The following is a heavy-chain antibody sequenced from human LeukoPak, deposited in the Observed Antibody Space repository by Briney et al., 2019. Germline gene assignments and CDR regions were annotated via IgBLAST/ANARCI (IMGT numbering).Heavy chain of an antibody. CDR1: GYSFTSYW. V-gene: IGHV5-10-1*01. Sequence: GESLKISCKGSGYSFTSYWIGWVRQMPGKGLEWMGRIDPSDSYTNYSPSFQGHVTISADNTISTAYLQWSSLKASDTAMYYCASSSIAARPPLDWGQGTLVTVSS. J-gene: IGHJ4*02. CDR2: IDPSDSYT. CDR3: ASSSIAARPPLD. D-gene: IGHD6-6*01.